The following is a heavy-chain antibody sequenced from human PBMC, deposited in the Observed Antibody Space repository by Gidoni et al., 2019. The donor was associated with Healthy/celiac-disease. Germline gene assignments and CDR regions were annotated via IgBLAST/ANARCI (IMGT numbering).Heavy chain of an antibody. V-gene: IGHV3-23*01. J-gene: IGHJ6*02. CDR1: GFTFSSYA. CDR2: ISGSGGST. Sequence: EVQLLESGGGLVQPGGSLRLSCAASGFTFSSYAMSWVRQAPGKGLEWVSAISGSGGSTYYADSVKGRFTISRDNSKNTLYLQMNNLRAEDTAVYYCANPPGGRGYGMDVWGQGTTVTVSS. D-gene: IGHD3-16*01. CDR3: ANPPGGRGYGMDV.